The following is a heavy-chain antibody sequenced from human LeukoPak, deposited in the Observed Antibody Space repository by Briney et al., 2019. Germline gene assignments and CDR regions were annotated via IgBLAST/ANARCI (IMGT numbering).Heavy chain of an antibody. D-gene: IGHD3-22*01. CDR1: GGSFSGYY. J-gene: IGHJ3*02. CDR2: IDYSGST. V-gene: IGHV4-59*01. CDR3: ARDTYYDSSGYWNDVFDI. Sequence: SETLSLTCAVYGGSFSGYYWSWIRQPPGKGLEWIGHIDYSGSTNYNPSLKSRVTISVDTSKDQLSLKLNSVTAADTAVYFCARDTYYDSSGYWNDVFDIWGQGTLVTVSS.